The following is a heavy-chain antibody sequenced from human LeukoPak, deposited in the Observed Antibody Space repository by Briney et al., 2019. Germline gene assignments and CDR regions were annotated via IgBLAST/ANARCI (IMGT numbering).Heavy chain of an antibody. D-gene: IGHD3-10*01. CDR2: ISYSGST. V-gene: IGHV4-59*08. CDR3: ARHLDYYGSGSYEY. Sequence: PSETLSLTCAVSGGSISPYHWTWIRQPPGKGLEWIGYISYSGSTNYNPSLKSRVTISIDTSKSQFSLKLSSVTAADTAVYYCARHLDYYGSGSYEYWGQGTLVTVSS. J-gene: IGHJ4*02. CDR1: GGSISPYH.